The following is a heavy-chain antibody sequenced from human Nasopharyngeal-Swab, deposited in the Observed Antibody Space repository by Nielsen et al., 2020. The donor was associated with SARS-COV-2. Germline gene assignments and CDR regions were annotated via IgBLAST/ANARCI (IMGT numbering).Heavy chain of an antibody. V-gene: IGHV3-7*01. CDR3: ARDSVLDDFWSGYYHDY. D-gene: IGHD3-3*01. J-gene: IGHJ4*02. CDR1: GFTFSSYA. Sequence: GGSLRLSCAASGFTFSSYAMYWVRQAPGKGLEWVANIKQDGSEKYYVDSVKGRFTISRDNAKNSLYLQMNSLRAEDTAVYYCARDSVLDDFWSGYYHDYWGQGTLVTVSS. CDR2: IKQDGSEK.